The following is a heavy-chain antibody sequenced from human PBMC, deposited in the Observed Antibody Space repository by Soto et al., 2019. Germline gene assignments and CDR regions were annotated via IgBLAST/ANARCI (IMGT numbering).Heavy chain of an antibody. J-gene: IGHJ5*02. Sequence: QVQLVQSGAEVKKPGASVKVSCKASGYTFTNYDINWVRQATGQGLEWMGWMNPNSGKTGYAQKFQGRVTMTRSTSISTAYMELSSLRSEDTAVYYCARSRSYGYSNTNWLDPWGQGTLVTVSS. CDR3: ARSRSYGYSNTNWLDP. V-gene: IGHV1-8*01. CDR1: GYTFTNYD. D-gene: IGHD4-4*01. CDR2: MNPNSGKT.